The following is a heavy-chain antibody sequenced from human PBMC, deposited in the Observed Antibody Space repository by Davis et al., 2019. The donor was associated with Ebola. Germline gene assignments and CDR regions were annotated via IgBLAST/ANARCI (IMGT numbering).Heavy chain of an antibody. CDR3: ARDRIAAAGDYYYYGMDV. CDR1: GYTFTSYY. D-gene: IGHD6-13*01. CDR2: INPNSGGT. V-gene: IGHV1-2*04. J-gene: IGHJ6*02. Sequence: ASVKVSCKASGYTFTSYYMHWVRQAPGQGLEWMGWINPNSGGTNYAQKFQGWVTMTRDTSISTAYMELSRLRSDDTAVYYCARDRIAAAGDYYYYGMDVWGQGTTVTVSS.